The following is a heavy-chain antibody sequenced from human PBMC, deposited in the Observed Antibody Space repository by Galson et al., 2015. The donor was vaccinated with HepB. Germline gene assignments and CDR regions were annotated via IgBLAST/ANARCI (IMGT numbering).Heavy chain of an antibody. D-gene: IGHD3-10*01. V-gene: IGHV1-2*06. J-gene: IGHJ4*02. CDR3: VKVLSHGASGFDS. CDR2: INPKSGGT. Sequence: SVKVSCKASGYSFNDYYTHWVRQAPGQGLEWMGRINPKSGGTNYAQNFQGRVTMTRDTSISTAYMELSRLRSDDTAVYYCVKVLSHGASGFDSWGQGTLVTVSS. CDR1: GYSFNDYY.